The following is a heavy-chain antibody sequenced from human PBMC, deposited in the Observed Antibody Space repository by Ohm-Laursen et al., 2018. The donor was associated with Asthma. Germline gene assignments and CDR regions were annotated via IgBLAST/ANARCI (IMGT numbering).Heavy chain of an antibody. CDR1: GGTFSSYA. CDR3: ARGDVAYNWFDP. Sequence: SVKVSCKASGGTFSSYAISWVRQAPGQGLEWMGGIIPIFGTANYAQKFQGRVTITADESTGTAYMELSSLRSEDTAVYYCARGDVAYNWFDPWGQGTLVTVSS. D-gene: IGHD3-10*02. V-gene: IGHV1-69*13. J-gene: IGHJ5*02. CDR2: IIPIFGTA.